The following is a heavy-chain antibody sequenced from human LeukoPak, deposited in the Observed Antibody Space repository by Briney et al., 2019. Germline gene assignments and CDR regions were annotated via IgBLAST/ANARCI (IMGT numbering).Heavy chain of an antibody. V-gene: IGHV3-23*01. D-gene: IGHD1-26*01. J-gene: IGHJ4*02. CDR1: GFTFSSYG. Sequence: GGSLRLSCAASGFTFSSYGMSWVRQAPGKGLEWVSDISGSGDSTNYADSVKGRFTISRDNSKNTLYLQMNSLRAEDTAIYYCAKSRGSYWVPEFDYWGQGTLVTVSS. CDR2: ISGSGDST. CDR3: AKSRGSYWVPEFDY.